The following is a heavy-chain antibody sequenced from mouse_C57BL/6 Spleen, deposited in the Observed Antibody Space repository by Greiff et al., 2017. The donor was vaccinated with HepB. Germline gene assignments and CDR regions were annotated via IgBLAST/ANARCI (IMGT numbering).Heavy chain of an antibody. CDR2: ISNLAYSI. CDR3: ARHGGLRRDYFDY. CDR1: GFTFSDYG. J-gene: IGHJ2*01. Sequence: EVHLVESGGGLVQPGGSLKLSCAASGFTFSDYGMAWVRQAPRKGPEWVAFISNLAYSIYYADTVTGRFTIARENAKKTLYMEMSSLRSEDTAMYYCARHGGLRRDYFDYWGQGTTLTVSS. D-gene: IGHD2-2*01. V-gene: IGHV5-15*01.